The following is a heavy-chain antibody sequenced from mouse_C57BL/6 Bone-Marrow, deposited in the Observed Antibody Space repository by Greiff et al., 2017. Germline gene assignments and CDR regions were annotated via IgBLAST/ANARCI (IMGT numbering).Heavy chain of an antibody. CDR3: AISYYGSSYRWYFDV. V-gene: IGHV1-61*01. CDR2: IYPSDSET. Sequence: QVQLQQPGAELVRPGSSVKLSCKASGYTFTSYWMDWVKQRPGQGLEWIGNIYPSDSETHYNQKFKDKATLTVEKSSSTAYMQLSSLTSEDSAVYYCAISYYGSSYRWYFDVWGTGTTVTVSS. J-gene: IGHJ1*03. D-gene: IGHD1-1*01. CDR1: GYTFTSYW.